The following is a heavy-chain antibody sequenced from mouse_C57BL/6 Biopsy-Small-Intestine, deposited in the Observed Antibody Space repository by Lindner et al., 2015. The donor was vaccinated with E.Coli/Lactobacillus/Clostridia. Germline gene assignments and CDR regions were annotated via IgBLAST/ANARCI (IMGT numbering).Heavy chain of an antibody. V-gene: IGHV1-7*01. CDR1: GYTFTSYW. D-gene: IGHD2-4*01. CDR3: ASYDYVLYYFDY. J-gene: IGHJ2*01. CDR2: INPSSGYT. Sequence: VQLQESGTELARPGTSVKLSCKASGYTFTSYWMHWVKQRPGQGLEWIGYINPSSGYTKYNQKFKDKATLTADKSSSTAYMQLSSLTYEDSAVYYCASYDYVLYYFDYWGQGTTLTVSS.